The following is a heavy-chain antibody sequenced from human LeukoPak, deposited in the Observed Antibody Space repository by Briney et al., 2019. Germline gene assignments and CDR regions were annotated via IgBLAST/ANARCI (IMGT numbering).Heavy chain of an antibody. CDR3: ARDLWGYFQH. Sequence: GASVKVSCKASGGTFSSYAVSWVRQAPGQGLEWMGGIIPIFGTANYAQKFQGRVTITTDESTSTAYMELSSLRSEDTAVYYCARDLWGYFQHWGQGTLVTVSS. CDR2: IIPIFGTA. V-gene: IGHV1-69*05. J-gene: IGHJ1*01. D-gene: IGHD2-21*01. CDR1: GGTFSSYA.